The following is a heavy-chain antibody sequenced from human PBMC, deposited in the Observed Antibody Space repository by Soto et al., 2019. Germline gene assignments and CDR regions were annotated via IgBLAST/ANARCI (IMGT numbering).Heavy chain of an antibody. J-gene: IGHJ5*02. V-gene: IGHV2-5*02. D-gene: IGHD6-6*01. CDR2: IYWDDDK. CDR1: GFSLSTSGVG. CDR3: AHRDRERWFDP. Sequence: QITLKESGPTLVKPTQTLTLTCTFSGFSLSTSGVGVGWIRQPPGKALEWLALIYWDDDKRYSPSLKSRLTITKDTSKNQVVLTMTNVDPVDTATYYCAHRDRERWFDPWGQGTLVTVSS.